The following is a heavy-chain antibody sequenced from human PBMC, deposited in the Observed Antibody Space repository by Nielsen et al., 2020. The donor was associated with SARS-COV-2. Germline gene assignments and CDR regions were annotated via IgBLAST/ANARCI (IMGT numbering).Heavy chain of an antibody. CDR1: GYTLTELS. Sequence: ASVKVSCKISGYTLTELSMHWVRQAPGKGLEWMGGFDPEDGETIYAQKFQGRVTMTEDTSTDTAYMELSSLRSEDTAVYYCAVTYGDYMYYYYYMDVWGKGTTVTVSS. CDR3: AVTYGDYMYYYYYMDV. D-gene: IGHD4-17*01. V-gene: IGHV1-24*01. CDR2: FDPEDGET. J-gene: IGHJ6*03.